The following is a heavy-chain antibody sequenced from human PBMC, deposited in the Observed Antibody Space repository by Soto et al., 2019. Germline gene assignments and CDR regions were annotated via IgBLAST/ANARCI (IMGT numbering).Heavy chain of an antibody. Sequence: GGSLRLSCEGSGFTFSSYEMNWVRQAPGKGLEWVSYISSSGSTKNYADSVKGRFTISRDNVKNSLYLQMNSLRAEDTAVYYCARVPRNFYYNGMDVWGQGXTVTV. CDR2: ISSSGSTK. CDR1: GFTFSSYE. J-gene: IGHJ6*02. CDR3: ARVPRNFYYNGMDV. V-gene: IGHV3-48*03.